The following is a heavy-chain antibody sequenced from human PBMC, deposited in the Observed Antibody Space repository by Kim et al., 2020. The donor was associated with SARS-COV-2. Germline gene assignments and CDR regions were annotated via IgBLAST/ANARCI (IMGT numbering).Heavy chain of an antibody. CDR2: INHSGST. CDR3: ASGNMSDYDFWSGYYTYYYGMDV. D-gene: IGHD3-3*01. V-gene: IGHV4-34*01. Sequence: SETLSLTCAVYGGSFSGYYWSWIRQPPGKGLEWIGEINHSGSTNYNPSLKSRVTISVDTSKNQFSLKLSSVTAADTAVYYCASGNMSDYDFWSGYYTYYYGMDVWGQGTTVTVSS. CDR1: GGSFSGYY. J-gene: IGHJ6*02.